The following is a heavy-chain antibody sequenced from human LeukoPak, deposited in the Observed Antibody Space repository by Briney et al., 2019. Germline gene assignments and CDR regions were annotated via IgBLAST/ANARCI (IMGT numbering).Heavy chain of an antibody. CDR3: ARCLWSGYCDWFDP. CDR1: GYTFSTYG. J-gene: IGHJ5*02. CDR2: ISAYNGNT. Sequence: ASVKVSCKASGYTFSTYGFSWVRQAPGQGLEWMGWISAYNGNTNYAQRFQGRATVTTDTSTSTAYMELRSLRSDDTAVYYCARCLWSGYCDWFDPWGQGTLVTVSS. V-gene: IGHV1-18*01. D-gene: IGHD3-3*01.